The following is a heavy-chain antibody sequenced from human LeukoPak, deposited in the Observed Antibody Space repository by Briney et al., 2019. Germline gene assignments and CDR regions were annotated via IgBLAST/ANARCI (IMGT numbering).Heavy chain of an antibody. D-gene: IGHD3-9*01. J-gene: IGHJ3*02. V-gene: IGHV3-30-3*01. CDR3: ARDPPRGQLRYYDWFPGYDAFDI. CDR2: ISYDGSNK. Sequence: GGSLRLSCAASGFTFSSYAMHWVRQAPGKGLEWVAVISYDGSNKYYADSVKGRFTISRDNSKNTLYLQMNSLRAEDTAVYYCARDPPRGQLRYYDWFPGYDAFDIWGQGTMVTVSS. CDR1: GFTFSSYA.